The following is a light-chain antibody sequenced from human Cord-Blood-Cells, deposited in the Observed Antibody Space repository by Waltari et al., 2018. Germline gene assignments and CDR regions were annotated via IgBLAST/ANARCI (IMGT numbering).Light chain of an antibody. CDR3: QQYNNWPPLT. Sequence: EIVMTQSPATLSVSPGERATLSCRASQSVSSNLAWYQQKPGQAPRLLIYGASTSATGIPARFSGSRSRQEFTRTISSLQSEDCAVYYCQQYNNWPPLTFGGGTKVEIK. V-gene: IGKV3-15*01. CDR1: QSVSSN. CDR2: GAS. J-gene: IGKJ4*01.